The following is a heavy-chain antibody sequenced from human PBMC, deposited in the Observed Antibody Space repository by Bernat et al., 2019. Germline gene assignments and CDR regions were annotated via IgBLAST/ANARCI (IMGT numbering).Heavy chain of an antibody. CDR2: ISSSSSYI. Sequence: EVQLVESGGGLVKPGGSLRLSCAASGFTFSSYSMNWVRQAPGEGLEWVSYISSSSSYIYYADSVKGRFTISRDNAKNSLYLQMNSLRAEDTAVYYCARDRYCSSTSCYGSDYWGQGTLVTVSS. CDR1: GFTFSSYS. V-gene: IGHV3-21*05. CDR3: ARDRYCSSTSCYGSDY. D-gene: IGHD2-2*01. J-gene: IGHJ4*02.